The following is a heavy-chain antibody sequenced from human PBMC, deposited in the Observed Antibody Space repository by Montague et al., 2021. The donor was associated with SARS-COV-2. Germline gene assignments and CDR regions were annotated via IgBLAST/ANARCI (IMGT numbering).Heavy chain of an antibody. CDR2: IYSGGDT. D-gene: IGHD1-26*01. CDR3: ARGGVGATWAFDI. Sequence: SLRFSCAASGFNVNSNYMSWVRQAPGKGLEWVALIYSGGDTTYAVSVRDRFTISRDNSKNTLYLQMNSLRVEDTAVFYCARGGVGATWAFDIWGQGTMVTVSS. CDR1: GFNVNSNY. J-gene: IGHJ3*02. V-gene: IGHV3-53*01.